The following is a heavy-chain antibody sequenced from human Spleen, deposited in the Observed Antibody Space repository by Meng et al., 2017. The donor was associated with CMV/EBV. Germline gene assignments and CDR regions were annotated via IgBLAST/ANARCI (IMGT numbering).Heavy chain of an antibody. CDR1: GGSFSGYY. V-gene: IGHV4-34*01. Sequence: LTCAVYGGSFSGYYWSSIRQPPGKGLEWIGEINHSGSTNYNPSLKSRVTISVDTSKNQFSLKLSSVTAADTAVYYCARGEGRHRWFDPWGQGTLVTVSS. J-gene: IGHJ5*02. CDR2: INHSGST. CDR3: ARGEGRHRWFDP.